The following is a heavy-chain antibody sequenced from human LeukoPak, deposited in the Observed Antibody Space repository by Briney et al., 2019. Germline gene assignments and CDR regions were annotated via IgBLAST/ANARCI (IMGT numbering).Heavy chain of an antibody. CDR2: ISGTAAST. J-gene: IGHJ4*02. V-gene: IGHV3-23*01. CDR1: GFTFSAYA. Sequence: GGSLRVSCAASGFTFSAYALSWVRQAPGKGLEWVSAISGTAASTYYADSVKGRFTNSRDNSKSTLYLQMNSLRAEDTAIYYCAKGVRFLDWWMLDYWGQGSLVTVSS. D-gene: IGHD3-9*01. CDR3: AKGVRFLDWWMLDY.